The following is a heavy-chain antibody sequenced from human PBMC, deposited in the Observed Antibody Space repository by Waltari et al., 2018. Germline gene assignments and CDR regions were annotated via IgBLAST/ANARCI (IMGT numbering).Heavy chain of an antibody. J-gene: IGHJ4*02. Sequence: QVQLQESGPGLVKPSQTLSLTCTVSGGSISSGGYYWSWIRQHPGKGLEWIGYIYYSGSTYYNPSLKSRVTISVDTSKNQFSLKLSSVTAADTAVYYCARASARYYDFWSGYYVDYWGQGTLVTVSS. CDR3: ARASARYYDFWSGYYVDY. V-gene: IGHV4-31*03. CDR1: GGSISSGGYY. CDR2: IYYSGST. D-gene: IGHD3-3*01.